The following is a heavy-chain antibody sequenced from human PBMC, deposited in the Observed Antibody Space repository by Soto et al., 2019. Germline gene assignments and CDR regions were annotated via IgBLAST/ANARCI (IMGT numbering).Heavy chain of an antibody. V-gene: IGHV3-30*18. CDR3: AKEWVYDTSGWSFDY. CDR2: ISDDGSNK. CDR1: GFTFSSYG. J-gene: IGHJ4*02. Sequence: QVQLVESGGGVVQHGRSLRLSCAASGFTFSSYGMHWVRQAPGKGLEWVAVISDDGSNKYYADSLKGRFTISRDNSKNTLYLQMNSLRAEDTAVYYCAKEWVYDTSGWSFDYWGQGTLVTVSS. D-gene: IGHD3-22*01.